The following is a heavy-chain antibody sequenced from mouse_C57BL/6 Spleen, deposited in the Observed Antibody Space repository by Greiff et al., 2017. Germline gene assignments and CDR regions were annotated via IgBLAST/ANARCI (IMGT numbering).Heavy chain of an antibody. Sequence: EVHLVESGPGMVKPSQSLSLTCTVTGYSITSGYDWHWIRHFPGNKLEWMGYISYSGSTNYNPSLKSRISITHDTSKNHFFLKLNSVTTEDTATYYCAREDYDVGAMDYWGQGTSVTVSS. CDR3: AREDYDVGAMDY. J-gene: IGHJ4*01. CDR2: ISYSGST. V-gene: IGHV3-1*01. CDR1: GYSITSGYD. D-gene: IGHD2-4*01.